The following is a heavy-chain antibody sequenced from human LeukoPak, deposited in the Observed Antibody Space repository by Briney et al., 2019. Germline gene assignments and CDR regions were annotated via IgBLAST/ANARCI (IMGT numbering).Heavy chain of an antibody. CDR3: ARDSGTTGEVKFDP. V-gene: IGHV4-38-2*02. CDR1: GYSINNGYY. CDR2: IYHSGRT. D-gene: IGHD3-10*01. Sequence: SETLSLTCTVSGYSINNGYYWGWIRQPPGKGLQWIGSIYHSGRTYCNPSLKSRVTISVDTSKSQFSLKLSSVTAADTAIYFCARDSGTTGEVKFDPWGQGTLVTVSS. J-gene: IGHJ5*02.